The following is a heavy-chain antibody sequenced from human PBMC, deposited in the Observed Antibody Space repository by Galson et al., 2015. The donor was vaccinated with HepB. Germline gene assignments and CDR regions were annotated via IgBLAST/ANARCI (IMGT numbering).Heavy chain of an antibody. CDR2: ISSSSSYI. J-gene: IGHJ2*01. CDR1: GFTFSSYS. D-gene: IGHD5-24*01. V-gene: IGHV3-21*01. CDR3: ARVGYNDAFDI. Sequence: SLRLSCAASGFTFSSYSMNWVRQAPGKGLEWVSSISSSSSYIYYADSGKGRFTISRDNAKNSLYLQMNSLRAEDTAVYYCARVGYNDAFDIWGRGTLVTVSS.